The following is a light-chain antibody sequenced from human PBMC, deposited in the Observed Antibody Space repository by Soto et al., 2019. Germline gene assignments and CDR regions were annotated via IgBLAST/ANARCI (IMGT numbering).Light chain of an antibody. CDR2: DAS. Sequence: EIVMTQSPATLSLSPGETATLSCRASQSVSSNLAWYQQKPGQAPRLLIYDASNRATGIPARFSGSGSGTDFTLTISSLEPEDFAVYYCQQRSNWPPITFGQGTRLEI. J-gene: IGKJ5*01. CDR3: QQRSNWPPIT. V-gene: IGKV3-11*01. CDR1: QSVSSN.